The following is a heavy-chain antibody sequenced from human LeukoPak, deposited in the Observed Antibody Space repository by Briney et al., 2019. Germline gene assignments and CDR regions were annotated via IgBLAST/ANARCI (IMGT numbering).Heavy chain of an antibody. D-gene: IGHD4-17*01. CDR3: AHPTYGDYVFDY. V-gene: IGHV1-3*01. J-gene: IGHJ4*02. CDR1: GYTFTSYA. Sequence: ASVKVSCEASGYTFTSYAMHWVRQAPGQRLEWMGWINAGNGNTKYSQKFQGRVTITRDTSASTAYMELSSLRSEDTAVYYCAHPTYGDYVFDYWGQGTLVTVSS. CDR2: INAGNGNT.